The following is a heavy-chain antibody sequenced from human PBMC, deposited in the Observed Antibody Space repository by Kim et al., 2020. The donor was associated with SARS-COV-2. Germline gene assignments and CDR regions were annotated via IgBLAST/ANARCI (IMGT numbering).Heavy chain of an antibody. CDR3: ARVGKPVLIAAAGGGMDV. CDR2: ISSSSSYI. J-gene: IGHJ6*02. V-gene: IGHV3-21*01. D-gene: IGHD6-13*01. Sequence: GGSLRLSCAASGFTFSSYSMNWVRQAPGKGLEWVSSISSSSSYIYYADSVKGRFTISRDNAKNSLYLQMNSLRAEDTAVYYCARVGKPVLIAAAGGGMDVWGQGTTVTVSS. CDR1: GFTFSSYS.